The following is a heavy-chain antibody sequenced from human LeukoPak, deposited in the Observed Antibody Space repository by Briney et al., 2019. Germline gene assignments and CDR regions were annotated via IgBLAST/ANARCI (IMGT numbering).Heavy chain of an antibody. J-gene: IGHJ4*02. D-gene: IGHD3-16*01. Sequence: ASVKVSCKASGYTFTSYDINWVRQAPGQGLEWMGWISTYNGNTNYAQKLQGRVTMTTDTSTSTAYMELRSLRSDDTAVYYCARESNDYVWGSSPTFDYWGQGTLVTVSS. V-gene: IGHV1-18*01. CDR2: ISTYNGNT. CDR1: GYTFTSYD. CDR3: ARESNDYVWGSSPTFDY.